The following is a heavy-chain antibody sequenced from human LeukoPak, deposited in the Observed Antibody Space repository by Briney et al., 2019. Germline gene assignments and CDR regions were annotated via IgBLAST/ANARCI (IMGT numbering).Heavy chain of an antibody. D-gene: IGHD3-22*01. CDR1: GVSISSYH. CDR2: IYNSGST. Sequence: SETLSLTCTVSGVSISSYHWSWIRQPPVKGLEWIGYIYNSGSTNYNPSLKSRVTISVDTSKNQFSLKLTSVTAADTAVYYCARVLSSGYSDYWGQGTLVTVSS. J-gene: IGHJ4*02. V-gene: IGHV4-59*01. CDR3: ARVLSSGYSDY.